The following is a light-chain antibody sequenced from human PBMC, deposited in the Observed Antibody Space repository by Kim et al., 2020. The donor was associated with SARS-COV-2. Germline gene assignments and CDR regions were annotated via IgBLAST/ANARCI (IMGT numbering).Light chain of an antibody. CDR2: GAS. Sequence: SPGESATLSCRASQSVSSNLAWYQQKPGQAPRLLLYGASTRATGVPARFSGSGSGTEFTLTISSLQSEDSAVYYCQQFYNWPPITFGQGTRLEIK. CDR3: QQFYNWPPIT. J-gene: IGKJ5*01. CDR1: QSVSSN. V-gene: IGKV3-15*01.